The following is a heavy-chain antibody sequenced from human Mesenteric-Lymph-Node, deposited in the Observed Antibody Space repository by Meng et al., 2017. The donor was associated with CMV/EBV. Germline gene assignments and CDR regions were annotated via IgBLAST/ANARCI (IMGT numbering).Heavy chain of an antibody. J-gene: IGHJ4*02. CDR3: ARVAQYSYGPGYFDY. D-gene: IGHD5-18*01. CDR1: GYSISTDYY. Sequence: GSLRLSCTVSGYSISTDYYWGWIRQPPGKGLEWIGSIYHSGSTNYNPSLKSRVTISVDTSKNHFSLNLNSVTAADTAVYFCARVAQYSYGPGYFDYWGQGTLVTVSS. V-gene: IGHV4-38-2*02. CDR2: IYHSGST.